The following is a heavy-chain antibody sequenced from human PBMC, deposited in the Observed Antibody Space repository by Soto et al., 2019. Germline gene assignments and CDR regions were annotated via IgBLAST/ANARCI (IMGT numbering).Heavy chain of an antibody. D-gene: IGHD3-9*01. CDR1: GFSLSTSGVG. J-gene: IGHJ4*02. Sequence: QITLKESGPTLVKPTQTLTLTCTFSGFSLSTSGVGVGWIRQPPGKALEWLALIYWDDNKRYSPSLKSRLTITQDPSKNQVVLTMTNMDPVDTATYYCAHIYYDILTGYYARRYYFDYWGQGTLVTVSS. CDR3: AHIYYDILTGYYARRYYFDY. V-gene: IGHV2-5*02. CDR2: IYWDDNK.